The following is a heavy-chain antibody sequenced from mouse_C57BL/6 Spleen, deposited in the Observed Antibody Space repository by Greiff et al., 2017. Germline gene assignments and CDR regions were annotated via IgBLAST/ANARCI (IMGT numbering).Heavy chain of an antibody. CDR3: ASRITTVVDYFDY. J-gene: IGHJ2*01. Sequence: QVQLQQPGAELVKPGASVKLSCKASGYTFTSYWMHWVKQRPGQGLEWIGMIHPNSGSTNYNEKFKSKATLTVDKSSSTAYMQLSSLTSEDSAVXYCASRITTVVDYFDYWGQGTTLTVSS. CDR1: GYTFTSYW. V-gene: IGHV1-64*01. D-gene: IGHD1-1*01. CDR2: IHPNSGST.